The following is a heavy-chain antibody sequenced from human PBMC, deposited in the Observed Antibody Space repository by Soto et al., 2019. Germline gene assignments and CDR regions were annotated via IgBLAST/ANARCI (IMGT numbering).Heavy chain of an antibody. CDR2: IGGGGDST. CDR3: AKDRMDPRTDCSSTSCLSWFDP. V-gene: IGHV3-23*01. Sequence: DVQLLESGGGLVQPGGSLRLSCAASGFTLRKYAMAWVRQARGKGLEWVSTIGGGGDSTYYADSVKGRFTISRDNCKNTLYLQMNSLRAEDTAVYYCAKDRMDPRTDCSSTSCLSWFDPWGQGTLVTVSA. D-gene: IGHD2-2*01. J-gene: IGHJ5*02. CDR1: GFTLRKYA.